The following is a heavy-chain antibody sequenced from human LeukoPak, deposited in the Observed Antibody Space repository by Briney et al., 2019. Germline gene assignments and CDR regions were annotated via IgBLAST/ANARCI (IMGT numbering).Heavy chain of an antibody. CDR3: AKGAIGGYYYYYMDV. J-gene: IGHJ6*03. Sequence: PGGSLRLSCAASGFIFSSYGMHWVRQAPGKGLEWVANIKKDGSEKYYVDSVKGRFTISRDNAKNSLYLQMNSLRAEDMALYYCAKGAIGGYYYYYMDVWGKGTTVTVSS. V-gene: IGHV3-7*03. D-gene: IGHD2-2*01. CDR1: GFIFSSYG. CDR2: IKKDGSEK.